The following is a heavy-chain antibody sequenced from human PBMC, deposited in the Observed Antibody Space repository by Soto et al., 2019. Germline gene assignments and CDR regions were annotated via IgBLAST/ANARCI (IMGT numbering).Heavy chain of an antibody. J-gene: IGHJ6*02. CDR3: ARHLSGSQHAYYYGIDV. V-gene: IGHV4-39*01. D-gene: IGHD1-26*01. Sequence: SETPTLTSTDSGGSISSSTYYWGWFRQPPESGLDWLGSIYYTGRTYYNPSLKSRVAISADASKNQLSLKLTSVTAAETAVYYCARHLSGSQHAYYYGIDVWGQGTTVTVSS. CDR1: GGSISSSTYY. CDR2: IYYTGRT.